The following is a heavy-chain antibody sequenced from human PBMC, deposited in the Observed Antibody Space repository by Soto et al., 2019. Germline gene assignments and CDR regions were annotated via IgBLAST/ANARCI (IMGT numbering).Heavy chain of an antibody. D-gene: IGHD3-22*01. Sequence: GGSLRLSCAASGFSFSGYNMNWVRQAPGKGLEWVSSISGDSNYIYYADSVQGRFTISRDNAKNSVYLQMNSLRAEDTAVYYCARVVYFDRSAYGLWGQGTMVTISS. CDR3: ARVVYFDRSAYGL. V-gene: IGHV3-21*01. CDR2: ISGDSNYI. J-gene: IGHJ3*01. CDR1: GFSFSGYN.